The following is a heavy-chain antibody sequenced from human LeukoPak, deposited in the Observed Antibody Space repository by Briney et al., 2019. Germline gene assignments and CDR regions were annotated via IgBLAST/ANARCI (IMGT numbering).Heavy chain of an antibody. D-gene: IGHD6-13*01. Sequence: GGSLRLSCAASGFTFSSYTMHWVRQAPGKGLEWVSYISSSSLTIYYADSVKGRFTISRDNSKNTLYLQMNGLRAEDTAVYYCARIGQQLVRGGMDVWGQGTTVTVSS. CDR3: ARIGQQLVRGGMDV. V-gene: IGHV3-48*01. CDR2: ISSSSLTI. J-gene: IGHJ6*02. CDR1: GFTFSSYT.